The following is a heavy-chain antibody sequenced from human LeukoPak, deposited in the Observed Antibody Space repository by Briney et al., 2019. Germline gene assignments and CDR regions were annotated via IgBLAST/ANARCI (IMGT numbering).Heavy chain of an antibody. CDR2: INPSGGST. V-gene: IGHV1-46*01. Sequence: ASVKVSCKASGYTFTSYYMHWVRQAPGQGLEWMGIINPSGGSTSYAQKFQGRVTMTRDTSTSTVYMELSSLRSEDTAVYYCARDGGRGYSYGSHQHIHYYYMDVWGKGTTVTISS. CDR1: GYTFTSYY. CDR3: ARDGGRGYSYGSHQHIHYYYMDV. J-gene: IGHJ6*03. D-gene: IGHD5-18*01.